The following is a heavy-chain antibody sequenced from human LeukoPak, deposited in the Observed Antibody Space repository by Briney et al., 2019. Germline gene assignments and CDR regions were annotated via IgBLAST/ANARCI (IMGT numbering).Heavy chain of an antibody. CDR3: VRGMRYYDTSGYYY. Sequence: GGSLRLSCAASGFTFSSYSMNWVRQAPGKGLEWVSYISSRSSTIYYADSVKGRFTISRDNAKNTLYLQMNSLRVEDTAFYYCVRGMRYYDTSGYYYWGQGTLVTVSS. CDR1: GFTFSSYS. V-gene: IGHV3-48*04. J-gene: IGHJ4*02. D-gene: IGHD3-22*01. CDR2: ISSRSSTI.